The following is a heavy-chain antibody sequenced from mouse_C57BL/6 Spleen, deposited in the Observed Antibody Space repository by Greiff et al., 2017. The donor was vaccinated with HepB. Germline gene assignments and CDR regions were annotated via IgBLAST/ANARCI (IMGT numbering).Heavy chain of an antibody. J-gene: IGHJ3*01. Sequence: EVQLQESGTVLARPGASVKMSCKTSGYTFTSYWMHWVKQRPGQGLEWIGAIYPGNSDTSYNQKFKGKAKLTAVTSASTAYMELSSLTNEDSAVYYCTREYYYGSSDAYWGQGTLVTVSA. V-gene: IGHV1-5*01. CDR3: TREYYYGSSDAY. CDR1: GYTFTSYW. CDR2: IYPGNSDT. D-gene: IGHD1-1*01.